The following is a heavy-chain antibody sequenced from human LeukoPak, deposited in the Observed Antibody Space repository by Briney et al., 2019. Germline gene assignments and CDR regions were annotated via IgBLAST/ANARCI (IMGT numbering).Heavy chain of an antibody. Sequence: GGSLRLSCAASGFTFSHYWMAWVRQAPGKGLEWVAIIRPDANDGSYVDSVKGRFTISRDNAKNSLYLQLNSLRAEDTAVYFCARAVWGSIDYWGQGALVTVSS. J-gene: IGHJ4*02. CDR3: ARAVWGSIDY. CDR2: IRPDANDG. V-gene: IGHV3-7*01. D-gene: IGHD7-27*01. CDR1: GFTFSHYW.